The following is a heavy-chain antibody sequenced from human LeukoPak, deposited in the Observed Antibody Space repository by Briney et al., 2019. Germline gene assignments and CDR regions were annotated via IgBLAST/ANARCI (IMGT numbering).Heavy chain of an antibody. Sequence: SETLSLTCSVSGGSISGYYWSWIRQPPGQGLEWIGYMYETGHTMYNSSLKSRVTMSLDTSRNYFSLSLSSVTAADTAAYYCARHPFATPFDYWGPGTLVTVSS. CDR1: GGSISGYY. CDR3: ARHPFATPFDY. V-gene: IGHV4-59*08. CDR2: MYETGHT. J-gene: IGHJ4*02. D-gene: IGHD2-15*01.